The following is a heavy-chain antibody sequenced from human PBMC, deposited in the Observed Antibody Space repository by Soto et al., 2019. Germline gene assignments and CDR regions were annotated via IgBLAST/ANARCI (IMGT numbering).Heavy chain of an antibody. CDR1: GGTFSSYA. CDR3: ARDNPPLGY. J-gene: IGHJ4*02. CDR2: IIPIFGTA. V-gene: IGHV1-69*05. Sequence: SVKVSCKASGGTFSSYAISWVRQAPGQGLEWMGGIIPIFGTANYAQKLQDRVAMTTDTSTSTAYMELRSLRSDDTAVYYCARDNPPLGYWGQGTLVTVSS.